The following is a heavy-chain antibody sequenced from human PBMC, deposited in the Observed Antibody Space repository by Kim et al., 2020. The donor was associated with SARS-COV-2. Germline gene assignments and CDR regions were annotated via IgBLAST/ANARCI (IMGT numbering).Heavy chain of an antibody. D-gene: IGHD6-6*01. V-gene: IGHV4-30-2*01. CDR3: ASARSSSAPFDY. J-gene: IGHJ4*02. Sequence: YYAPSLTSRVTKSVDRSKNQFSLKLSSVTAADTAVYYCASARSSSAPFDYWGQGTLVTVSS.